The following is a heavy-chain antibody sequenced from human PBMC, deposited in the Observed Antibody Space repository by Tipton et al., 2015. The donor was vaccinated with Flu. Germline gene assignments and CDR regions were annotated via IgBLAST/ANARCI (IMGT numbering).Heavy chain of an antibody. J-gene: IGHJ4*02. CDR1: GGSFSGYY. D-gene: IGHD3-10*01. V-gene: IGHV4-34*01. CDR3: ARGLYGSGSYQRRYFDS. CDR2: INHSGST. Sequence: AGLVKPSETLSLTCAVYGGSFSGYYWNWIRQPPGKGLEWIGEINHSGSTNYNPSLKSRVTISVDTSKNQFSLKLSSLTAADTAVYYCARGLYGSGSYQRRYFDSWGQGTLVTVSS.